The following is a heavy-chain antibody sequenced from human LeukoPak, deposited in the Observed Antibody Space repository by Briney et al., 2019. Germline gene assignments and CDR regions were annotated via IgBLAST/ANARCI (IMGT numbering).Heavy chain of an antibody. Sequence: PSETLSLTCTVSGGSISSYYWNWIRQPPGKGLEWIGYIYYSGSTNYNPSLKSRVTISVDTSKNQFSLKLSSVTAADTAVYFCARGPYSYDSSGAFDIWGQGTMVTVSS. V-gene: IGHV4-59*08. J-gene: IGHJ3*02. CDR1: GGSISSYY. CDR3: ARGPYSYDSSGAFDI. CDR2: IYYSGST. D-gene: IGHD3-22*01.